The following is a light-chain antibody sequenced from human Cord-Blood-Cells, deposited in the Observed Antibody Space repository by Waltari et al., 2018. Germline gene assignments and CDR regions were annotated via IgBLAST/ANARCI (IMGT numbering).Light chain of an antibody. CDR3: MQALQTPPP. CDR2: LGS. CDR1: QSLLHSNGYNY. J-gene: IGKJ2*01. Sequence: DIVMTQSPLSLPVTPGEPASISCRSSQSLLHSNGYNYLDWYLQKPGQSPQLLIYLGSNPASGVPYRFSGSGSGTDFTLKISRVEAEDVGVYYCMQALQTPPPFGQGTKLEIK. V-gene: IGKV2-28*01.